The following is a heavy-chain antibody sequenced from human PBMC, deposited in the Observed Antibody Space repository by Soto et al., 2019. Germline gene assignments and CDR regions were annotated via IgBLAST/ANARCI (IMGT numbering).Heavy chain of an antibody. D-gene: IGHD3-10*01. CDR3: VPGASNFDY. J-gene: IGHJ4*02. CDR1: GFIFSNYA. Sequence: PGGSLRLSCVASGFIFSNYAMTWVRQAPGQGLEWVPSISGPGGTTNYADSVKGRFAISRDNSKNTLYLQMNSLRAEDTAVYYCVPGASNFDYWGQGTLVTVSS. CDR2: ISGPGGTT. V-gene: IGHV3-23*01.